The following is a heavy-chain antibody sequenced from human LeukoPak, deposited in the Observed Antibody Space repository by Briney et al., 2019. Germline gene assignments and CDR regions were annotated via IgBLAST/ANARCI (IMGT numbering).Heavy chain of an antibody. Sequence: WASVKVSCKASGYTFTSYGISWVRQAPGQGLEWMGWISAYNGNTNYAQKLQGRVTMTTDTSTSTAYMELRSLRSDDTAVYYCARTPGYSDYDPFDYWGQGTLVTVSS. CDR3: ARTPGYSDYDPFDY. CDR2: ISAYNGNT. CDR1: GYTFTSYG. D-gene: IGHD5-12*01. V-gene: IGHV1-18*01. J-gene: IGHJ4*02.